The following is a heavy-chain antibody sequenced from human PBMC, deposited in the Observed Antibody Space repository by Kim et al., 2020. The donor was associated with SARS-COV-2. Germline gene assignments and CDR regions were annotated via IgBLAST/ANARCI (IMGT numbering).Heavy chain of an antibody. CDR1: GYTFTSYG. CDR2: ISAYNGNT. Sequence: ASVKVSCKASGYTFTSYGISWVRQAPGQGLEWMGWISAYNGNTNYAQKLQGRVTMTTDTSTSTAYMELRSPRSDDTAVYYCAVDYYDSSGYSYWGQGALVTVSA. V-gene: IGHV1-18*01. J-gene: IGHJ4*02. CDR3: AVDYYDSSGYSY. D-gene: IGHD3-22*01.